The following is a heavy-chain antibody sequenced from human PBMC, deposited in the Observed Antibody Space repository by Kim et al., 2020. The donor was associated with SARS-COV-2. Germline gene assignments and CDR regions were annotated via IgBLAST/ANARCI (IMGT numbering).Heavy chain of an antibody. CDR1: GFTFSSYA. V-gene: IGHV3-30-3*01. J-gene: IGHJ4*02. CDR3: ARDGNYDYVY. Sequence: GGSLRLSCAASGFTFSSYAMHWVRQAPGKGLEWVAVISYDGSNKYYADSVKGRFTISRDNSKNTLYLQMNSLRAEDTAVYYCARDGNYDYVYWGQGTLVTVSS. CDR2: ISYDGSNK. D-gene: IGHD5-12*01.